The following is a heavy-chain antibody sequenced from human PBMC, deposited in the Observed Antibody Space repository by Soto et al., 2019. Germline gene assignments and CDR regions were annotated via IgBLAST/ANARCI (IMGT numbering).Heavy chain of an antibody. Sequence: SGPTLVNPTQTLTLTCTFSGFSLVPSGVGVGWIRQPPGKALEWLALIYWDDDKRYSPSLKSRLTITKDTSKNQVVLTMTNMDPVDTATYYCAHWYYVILTGYLTQYYFDYWGQGTLVTVSS. CDR1: GFSLVPSGVG. CDR2: IYWDDDK. CDR3: AHWYYVILTGYLTQYYFDY. J-gene: IGHJ4*02. D-gene: IGHD3-9*01. V-gene: IGHV2-5*02.